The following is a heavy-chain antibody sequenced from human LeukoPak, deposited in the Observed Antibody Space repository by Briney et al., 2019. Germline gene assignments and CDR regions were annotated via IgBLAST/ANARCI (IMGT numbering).Heavy chain of an antibody. V-gene: IGHV1-46*01. J-gene: IGHJ4*02. D-gene: IGHD2/OR15-2a*01. CDR2: VNLSSGST. CDR1: GYTFTIYY. CDR3: ARESTWNDY. Sequence: ASVTVSCTPSGYTFTIYYIHWVRQAPGQGREWVGLVNLSSGSTSYAQKFQGRVTMTRDTSTSTVYMELSSLRSEDTALYYCARESTWNDYWGQGTLVTVSS.